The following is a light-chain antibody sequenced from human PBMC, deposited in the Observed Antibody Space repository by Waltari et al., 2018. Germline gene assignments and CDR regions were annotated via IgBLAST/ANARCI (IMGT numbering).Light chain of an antibody. Sequence: ENVLTQSPATLSLSPGERATLSSRASQSVSSNLAWYQQKPGQAPRLLIYDASNRAPGSPARFSGSGSGTDFTLTISSLEPEDFAVYYCQQRGSWPRVTFGQGTRLEIK. CDR2: DAS. CDR3: QQRGSWPRVT. CDR1: QSVSSN. V-gene: IGKV3-11*01. J-gene: IGKJ5*01.